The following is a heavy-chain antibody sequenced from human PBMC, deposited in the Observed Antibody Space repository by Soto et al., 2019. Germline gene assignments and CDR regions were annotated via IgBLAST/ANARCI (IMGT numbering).Heavy chain of an antibody. Sequence: ASVKVSCKAPGYTFTSYGISWVRQAPGQGMGWMGWISAYNGNTNYAQKLQGRVTMTTDTSTSTASMELRSLRSDDTAVYYCASKWQYSHFAYWGQGTLVTVSS. CDR1: GYTFTSYG. CDR3: ASKWQYSHFAY. J-gene: IGHJ4*02. V-gene: IGHV1-18*01. CDR2: ISAYNGNT. D-gene: IGHD5-18*01.